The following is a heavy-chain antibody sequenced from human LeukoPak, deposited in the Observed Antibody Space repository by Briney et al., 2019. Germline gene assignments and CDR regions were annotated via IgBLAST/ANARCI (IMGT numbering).Heavy chain of an antibody. Sequence: GSLRLSCAASGFTFSNFAMSWVRKAPGRGLAWVSTISGGGDNTYYADSVKGRFTISRDNSRNTLYLQMSSLRAEDTAVYYCAKDRSWKSTSSITFYYWGQGTLLTVSS. D-gene: IGHD2-2*01. CDR1: GFTFSNFA. CDR3: AKDRSWKSTSSITFYY. J-gene: IGHJ4*02. CDR2: ISGGGDNT. V-gene: IGHV3-23*01.